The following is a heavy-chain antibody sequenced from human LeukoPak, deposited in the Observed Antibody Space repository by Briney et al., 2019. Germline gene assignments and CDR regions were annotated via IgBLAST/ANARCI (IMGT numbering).Heavy chain of an antibody. D-gene: IGHD6-13*01. CDR1: GYTFTSYG. V-gene: IGHV1-18*01. J-gene: IGHJ4*02. Sequence: ASVKGSCKASGYTFTSYGSSWVRHAPGQGLEWMGWISAYNGNTNYAQKLQGRVTMTTDTSTSTAYMELRSLRSDDTALYYCARDSPSAASFDYWRQGTLATVSS. CDR3: ARDSPSAASFDY. CDR2: ISAYNGNT.